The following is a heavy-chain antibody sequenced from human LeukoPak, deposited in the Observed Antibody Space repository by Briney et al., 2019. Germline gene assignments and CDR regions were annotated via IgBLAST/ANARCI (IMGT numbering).Heavy chain of an antibody. CDR3: ASSAIYGSGFDY. D-gene: IGHD3-10*01. Sequence: PSETLSLTCTVSGGSISSYYWSWIRQPPGKGLEWIGYIYYSGSTNYNPSLKSRVTISVDTSKNQFSLKLSSVTAADTAVYYCASSAIYGSGFDYWGQGTLVTVSS. CDR2: IYYSGST. J-gene: IGHJ4*02. V-gene: IGHV4-59*01. CDR1: GGSISSYY.